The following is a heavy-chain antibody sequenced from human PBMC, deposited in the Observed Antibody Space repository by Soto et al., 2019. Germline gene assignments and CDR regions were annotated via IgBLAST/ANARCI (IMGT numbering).Heavy chain of an antibody. Sequence: QVQLVQSGAEVKKPGSSVKVSCKASGGTFSSYTISWVRQAPGQGLEWMGRIIPIIGIANYAQKFQGRVTITADKSTSTAYMELSSLRSEDTAVYYCASDYCSSTGCYSRANYSYYYMDVWGKGTTVTVSS. J-gene: IGHJ6*03. CDR1: GGTFSSYT. D-gene: IGHD2-2*01. CDR3: ASDYCSSTGCYSRANYSYYYMDV. CDR2: IIPIIGIA. V-gene: IGHV1-69*02.